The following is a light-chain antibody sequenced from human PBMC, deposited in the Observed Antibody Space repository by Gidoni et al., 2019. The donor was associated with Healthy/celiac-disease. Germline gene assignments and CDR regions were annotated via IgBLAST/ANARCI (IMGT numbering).Light chain of an antibody. V-gene: IGKV3-11*01. CDR3: QQRSNWPPG. CDR2: DAS. CDR1: QSVSSY. Sequence: EIVLTQSPATLSLSPGERATLSCRASQSVSSYLAWYQQKPGQAPRLLIYDASNRATGIPARFSGSGSGTDFTLTISSLEPDDFAVYYCQQRSNWPPGFGPXTKVDIK. J-gene: IGKJ3*01.